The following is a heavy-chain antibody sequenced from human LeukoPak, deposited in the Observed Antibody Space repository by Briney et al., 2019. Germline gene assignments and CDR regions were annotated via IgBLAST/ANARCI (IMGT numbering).Heavy chain of an antibody. CDR3: AKTVSGSYSYQGGDY. V-gene: IGHV3-23*01. J-gene: IGHJ4*02. CDR1: GFTFSSYA. D-gene: IGHD3-16*02. Sequence: GGSLRLSCAASGFTFSSYAMSWVRQAPGKGLEWDSAISGSGENTNYADSVKGRFTMSRDNSRNMLYLQMNSLRDEDTAKYYCAKTVSGSYSYQGGDYWGQGTLVTVSS. CDR2: ISGSGENT.